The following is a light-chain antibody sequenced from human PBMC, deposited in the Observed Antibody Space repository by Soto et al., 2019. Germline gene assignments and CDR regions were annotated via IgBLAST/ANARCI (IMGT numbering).Light chain of an antibody. J-gene: IGKJ1*01. CDR3: HQFGDSPQT. CDR2: STS. CDR1: QSLSVSY. Sequence: EIVLTQSPGTLSLSPGDRATLSCRASQSLSVSYIAWYQQKPGQAPRLLIYSTSTRAAGIPDRFTGRESGTHFTIGISRLEPEDFAVYYCHQFGDSPQTFSQGTTVEV. V-gene: IGKV3-20*01.